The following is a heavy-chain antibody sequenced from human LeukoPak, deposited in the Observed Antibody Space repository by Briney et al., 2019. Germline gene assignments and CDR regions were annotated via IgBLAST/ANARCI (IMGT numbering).Heavy chain of an antibody. V-gene: IGHV1-3*01. CDR2: INAGNGNT. CDR3: ARDRYSSGRGPFDY. J-gene: IGHJ4*02. CDR1: GYTFTSYA. D-gene: IGHD6-19*01. Sequence: GASVKVSCKASGYTFTSYAMHWERQAPGQRLEWMGWINAGNGNTKYSQKFQGRVTITWDTSASTAYMELSSLRSEDTAVYYCARDRYSSGRGPFDYWGQGTLVTVSS.